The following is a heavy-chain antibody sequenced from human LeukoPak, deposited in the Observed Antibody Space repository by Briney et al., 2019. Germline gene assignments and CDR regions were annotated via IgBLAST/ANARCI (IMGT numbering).Heavy chain of an antibody. CDR3: ASLLNEYDSSGYYYGYFDY. J-gene: IGHJ4*02. V-gene: IGHV3-7*01. CDR1: GFTFSSYW. CDR2: IKQDGSEK. Sequence: GGSLRLSCAASGFTFSSYWMSWVRQAPGKGLEWVANIKQDGSEKYYVDSVKGRFTISRDNAKNSLYLQMNSLRAEDTAVYYCASLLNEYDSSGYYYGYFDYWGQGTLVTVSS. D-gene: IGHD3-22*01.